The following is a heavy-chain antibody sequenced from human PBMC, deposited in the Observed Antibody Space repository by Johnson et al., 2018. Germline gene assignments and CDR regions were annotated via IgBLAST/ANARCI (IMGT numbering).Heavy chain of an antibody. CDR3: ARGLDYDDDLRSNYYGMDV. CDR2: MNPKSGNI. CDR1: GYTFINYD. J-gene: IGHJ6*02. V-gene: IGHV1-8*01. Sequence: QVQLVQSGAEVKKPGASVKVSCKASGYTFINYDINWVRQATGQGLEWMGWMNPKSGNIGYAKKFQGRVAMTRDTSISTAYMELSSLRSEDTAVYHSARGLDYDDDLRSNYYGMDVWGQGTTVTVSS. D-gene: IGHD4-17*01.